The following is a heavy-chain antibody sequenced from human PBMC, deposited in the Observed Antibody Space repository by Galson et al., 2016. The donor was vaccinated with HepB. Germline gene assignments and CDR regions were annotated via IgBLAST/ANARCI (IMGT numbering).Heavy chain of an antibody. V-gene: IGHV1-18*01. J-gene: IGHJ6*02. CDR1: GYSFGSYG. D-gene: IGHD6-6*01. CDR2: VTGYNGNT. Sequence: SVKVSCKASGYSFGSYGISWVRQAPGQGLEWMGWVTGYNGNTNYAQKLQGRLTMTTDTSTSTAYMELRSLRSDDTAVYYCARGAPYSSSSRGYYYYYIMDVWGQGTTVTVSS. CDR3: ARGAPYSSSSRGYYYYYIMDV.